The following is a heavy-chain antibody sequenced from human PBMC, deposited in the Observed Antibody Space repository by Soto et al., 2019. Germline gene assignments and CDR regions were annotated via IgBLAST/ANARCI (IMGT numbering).Heavy chain of an antibody. CDR1: GYTFSNYW. D-gene: IGHD3-22*01. CDR3: ASLGRYYYDSSGYYHY. V-gene: IGHV5-51*01. J-gene: IGHJ4*02. CDR2: IYPGDSDT. Sequence: GESLKISCKGSGYTFSNYWIGWVRQMPGKGLEWMGIIYPGDSDTRYSPSFQGQVTISADKSISTAYLQWSSLKASDTAMYYCASLGRYYYDSSGYYHYWGQEPLVTVPS.